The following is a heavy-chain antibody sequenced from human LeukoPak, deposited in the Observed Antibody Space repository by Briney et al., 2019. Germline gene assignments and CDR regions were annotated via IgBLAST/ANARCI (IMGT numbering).Heavy chain of an antibody. CDR2: ISWNSGSI. CDR1: GFTFNDFA. D-gene: IGHD6-6*01. CDR3: TRDFKYSSDY. J-gene: IGHJ4*02. V-gene: IGHV3-9*01. Sequence: GGSLRLSCAASGFTFNDFAMHWVRQTPGKGLEWVSGISWNSGSIGYADSVKGRFTISRDNAKNTVYLQMNSLRVEDTAVYYCTRDFKYSSDYWGQGTLVTVSS.